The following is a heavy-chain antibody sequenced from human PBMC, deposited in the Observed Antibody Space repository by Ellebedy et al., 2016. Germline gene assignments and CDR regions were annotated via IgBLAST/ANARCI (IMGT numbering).Heavy chain of an antibody. J-gene: IGHJ5*02. CDR3: ARRSLGGSVSYYVTNWFDP. CDR1: GFTFGNYA. Sequence: GESLKISXAASGFTFGNYAMNWVRQAPGKGLEWVSGMSGSGGSTHYADSVKGRFTISRDNSKNMLYLQMNSLRAEDTAVYYCARRSLGGSVSYYVTNWFDPWGQGTLVTVSS. V-gene: IGHV3-23*01. CDR2: MSGSGGST. D-gene: IGHD3-10*01.